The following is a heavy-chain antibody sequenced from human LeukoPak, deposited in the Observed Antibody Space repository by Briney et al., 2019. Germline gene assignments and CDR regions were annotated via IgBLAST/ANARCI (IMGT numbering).Heavy chain of an antibody. Sequence: ASVKVSCKASGYTFTGYYMHWVRQAPGQGLEWMGWINPNSDGTNYAQKFQGWVTMTRDTSISTAYMELSRLRSDDTAVYYCARDRPYTYDILTGYYEYYYGMDVWGQGTTVTVSS. D-gene: IGHD3-9*01. CDR1: GYTFTGYY. CDR2: INPNSDGT. CDR3: ARDRPYTYDILTGYYEYYYGMDV. V-gene: IGHV1-2*04. J-gene: IGHJ6*02.